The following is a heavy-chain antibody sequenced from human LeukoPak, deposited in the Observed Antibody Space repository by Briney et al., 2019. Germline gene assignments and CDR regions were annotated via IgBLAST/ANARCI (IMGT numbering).Heavy chain of an antibody. Sequence: GGSLRLSCEASGFTFSSHWMHWVRQVPGKGLAWVSNINGDGSSVGYADSVKGRFAVSRDNAKNTLYLHMSSLRAEDTAVYYCARDEVGATPIDYWGQGTLVTVSS. CDR1: GFTFSSHW. D-gene: IGHD1-26*01. CDR3: ARDEVGATPIDY. J-gene: IGHJ4*02. V-gene: IGHV3-74*01. CDR2: INGDGSSV.